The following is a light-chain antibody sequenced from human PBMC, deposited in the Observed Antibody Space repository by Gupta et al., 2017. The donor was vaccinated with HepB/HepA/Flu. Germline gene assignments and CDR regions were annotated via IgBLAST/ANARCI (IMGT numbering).Light chain of an antibody. J-gene: IGLJ3*02. CDR2: RNN. V-gene: IGLV1-47*01. CDR3: AGWDDMLSSWV. Sequence: QSVLTQPPSTSGTPGQRVTISCSGSSSNIGSNNVYWYQQLPGTAPKLLIYRNNQRPSGAPGRFCGSNSGSSSSLAIGGLRSEDDADYYGAGWDDMLSSWVFGGGTKLTVL. CDR1: SSNIGSNN.